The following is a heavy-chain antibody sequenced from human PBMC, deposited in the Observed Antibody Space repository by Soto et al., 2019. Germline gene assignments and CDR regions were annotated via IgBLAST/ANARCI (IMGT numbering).Heavy chain of an antibody. Sequence: GGSLRLSCAASGFTFDDYAMHWVRQAPGKGLEWVSGISWNSGSIGYADSVKGRFTISRDNAKNSLYLQMNSLRAEDTALYYCAKDTGSSGWYYFDYWGQGT. J-gene: IGHJ4*02. CDR3: AKDTGSSGWYYFDY. V-gene: IGHV3-9*01. CDR2: ISWNSGSI. CDR1: GFTFDDYA. D-gene: IGHD6-19*01.